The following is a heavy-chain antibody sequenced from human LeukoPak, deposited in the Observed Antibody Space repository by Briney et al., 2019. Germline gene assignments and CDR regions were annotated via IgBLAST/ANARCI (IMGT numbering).Heavy chain of an antibody. Sequence: GRSLRLSCAASGFTFSSYGMHWVRQAPGKGLEWVAVISYDGSNKYYADSVKGRFTISRDNSKNTLYLQMNSLRAEDTAVYYCAKDLGSSARGEVDYWGQGALVTVSS. CDR3: AKDLGSSARGEVDY. J-gene: IGHJ4*02. V-gene: IGHV3-30*18. CDR1: GFTFSSYG. CDR2: ISYDGSNK. D-gene: IGHD7-27*01.